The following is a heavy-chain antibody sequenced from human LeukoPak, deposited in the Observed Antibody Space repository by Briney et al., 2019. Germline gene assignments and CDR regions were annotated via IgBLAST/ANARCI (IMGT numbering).Heavy chain of an antibody. V-gene: IGHV4-34*01. CDR3: ARAGDRITMVRGVIIEPNFDY. Sequence: SETLSLTCAVYGGSFSGYYWSWIRQPPGKGLEWIGEINHSGSTNYNPSLKSRVTISVDTSKNQLSLKLSSVTAADTAVYYCARAGDRITMVRGVIIEPNFDYWGQGTLVTVSS. CDR1: GGSFSGYY. D-gene: IGHD3-10*01. CDR2: INHSGST. J-gene: IGHJ4*02.